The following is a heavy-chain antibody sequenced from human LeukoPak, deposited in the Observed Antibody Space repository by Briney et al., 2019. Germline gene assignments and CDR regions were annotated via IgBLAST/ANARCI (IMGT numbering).Heavy chain of an antibody. D-gene: IGHD6-13*01. CDR3: AREGYSSRRSWYYFDY. CDR2: INHSGST. J-gene: IGHJ4*02. V-gene: IGHV4-34*09. Sequence: SETLSLTCAVYGGSFSGYYWSWIRQPPGKGLEWIGEINHSGSTNYNPSLKSRVTISVDTSKNQFSLKLSSVTAADTAVYYCAREGYSSRRSWYYFDYWGQGTLVTVSS. CDR1: GGSFSGYY.